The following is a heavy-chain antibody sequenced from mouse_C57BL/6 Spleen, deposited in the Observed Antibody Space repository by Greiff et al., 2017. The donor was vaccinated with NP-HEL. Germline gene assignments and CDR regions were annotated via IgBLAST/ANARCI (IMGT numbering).Heavy chain of an antibody. D-gene: IGHD1-1*01. J-gene: IGHJ1*03. Sequence: VQLQQSGPELVKPGASVKISCKASGYTFTDYYMNWVKQSHGKSLEWIGDINPNNGGTSYNQKFKGKATLTVDKSSSTAYMELRSLTSEDSAVYYCAPIYYYGSSPYFDVWGTGTTVTVSS. V-gene: IGHV1-26*01. CDR2: INPNNGGT. CDR3: APIYYYGSSPYFDV. CDR1: GYTFTDYY.